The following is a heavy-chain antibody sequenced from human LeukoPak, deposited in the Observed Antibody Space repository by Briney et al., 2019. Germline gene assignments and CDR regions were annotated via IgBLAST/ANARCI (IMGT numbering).Heavy chain of an antibody. D-gene: IGHD5-12*01. Sequence: SVKASCKASGGTFSSYAISWVRQAPGQGLEWMGGIIPILGIANYAQKFQGRVTITADKSTSTAYMELSSLRSEDTAVYYCARGSKMATTEYWGQGTLVTVSS. J-gene: IGHJ4*02. V-gene: IGHV1-69*10. CDR2: IIPILGIA. CDR3: ARGSKMATTEY. CDR1: GGTFSSYA.